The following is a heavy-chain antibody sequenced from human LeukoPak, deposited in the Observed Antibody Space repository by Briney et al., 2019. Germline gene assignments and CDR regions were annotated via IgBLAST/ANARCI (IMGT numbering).Heavy chain of an antibody. J-gene: IGHJ6*02. CDR2: ISYDGSNK. CDR3: ARDKEDQQDYYYGMDV. D-gene: IGHD1/OR15-1a*01. Sequence: PGGSLRLSCAASGFTFSSYAMHWVRQAPGKGLEWVAVISYDGSNKYYADSVKGRFTISRDNSKNTLYLQMNSLRAEDTAVYYCARDKEDQQDYYYGMDVWGQGTTVTVSS. V-gene: IGHV3-30*14. CDR1: GFTFSSYA.